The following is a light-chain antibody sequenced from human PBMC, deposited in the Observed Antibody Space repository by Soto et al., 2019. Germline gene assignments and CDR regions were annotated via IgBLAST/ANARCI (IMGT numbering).Light chain of an antibody. CDR2: KAS. CDR3: QHYNSYSEA. CDR1: QTIRSW. J-gene: IGKJ1*01. Sequence: DIQMTQAPSTLSGSVGDRVTITCRASQTIRSWLAWYQQKPGKAPKLLIYKASTLTSGVPSRFSGSGSGTEFPLTISSLQPDDFAPYYCQHYNSYSEAFGQGTKVDTK. V-gene: IGKV1-5*03.